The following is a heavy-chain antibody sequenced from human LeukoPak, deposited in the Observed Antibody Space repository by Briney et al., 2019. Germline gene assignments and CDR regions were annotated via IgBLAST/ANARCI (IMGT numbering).Heavy chain of an antibody. Sequence: ASVKVSCKASGYTLTSYYLHWVRQAPGQGLEWMAIINPSGDTTSHAQKFQGRVTMTRDTSASTVYMELSSLRSEDTAVYYCASVHKNGMDVWGQGTTVTVSS. CDR3: ASVHKNGMDV. CDR2: INPSGDTT. D-gene: IGHD6-6*01. V-gene: IGHV1-46*01. J-gene: IGHJ6*02. CDR1: GYTLTSYY.